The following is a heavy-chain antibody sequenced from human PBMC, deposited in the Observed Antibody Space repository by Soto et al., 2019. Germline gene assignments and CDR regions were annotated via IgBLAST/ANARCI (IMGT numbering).Heavy chain of an antibody. CDR2: IIPIFGTA. CDR1: GGTFSSYA. Sequence: QVQLVQSGAEVKKPGSSVKVSCKASGGTFSSYAISWVRQAPGQGLEWMGGIIPIFGTANYAQKFQGRVTITADESTTTAYMELSSLRSEDTAVYYCAGQDIVVVPAAPSYYYYYGMDVWGQGTTVTVSS. V-gene: IGHV1-69*01. J-gene: IGHJ6*02. D-gene: IGHD2-2*01. CDR3: AGQDIVVVPAAPSYYYYYGMDV.